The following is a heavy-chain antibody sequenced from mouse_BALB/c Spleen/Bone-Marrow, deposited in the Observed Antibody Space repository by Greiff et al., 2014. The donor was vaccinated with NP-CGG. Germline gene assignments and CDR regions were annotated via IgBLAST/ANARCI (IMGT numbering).Heavy chain of an antibody. CDR3: ARSAGCWYFDV. D-gene: IGHD1-2*01. CDR1: GYTFTDYW. Sequence: LVESGAELVMPGASVKMSCKASGYTFTDYWMHWVKQRPGQGLEWIGAIDTSDSYTSYNQKFKGKATLTVDESSSTAYMQLSSLTSEDSAVYYCARSAGCWYFDVWGAGTTVTVSS. J-gene: IGHJ1*01. CDR2: IDTSDSYT. V-gene: IGHV1-69*01.